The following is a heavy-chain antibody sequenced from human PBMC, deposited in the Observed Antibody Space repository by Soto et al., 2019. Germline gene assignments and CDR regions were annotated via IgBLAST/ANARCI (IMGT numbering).Heavy chain of an antibody. CDR2: IYYSGST. CDR3: ARDGGDSMVRGGLQYYYGMDV. D-gene: IGHD3-10*01. Sequence: SETLSLTCTVSGGSISSSSYYWGWIRQPSGKGLEWIGYIYYSGSTYYNPSLKSRVTISVDTSKNQFSLKLSSVTAADTAVYYCARDGGDSMVRGGLQYYYGMDVWGQGTTVTVSS. V-gene: IGHV4-31*03. CDR1: GGSISSSSYY. J-gene: IGHJ6*02.